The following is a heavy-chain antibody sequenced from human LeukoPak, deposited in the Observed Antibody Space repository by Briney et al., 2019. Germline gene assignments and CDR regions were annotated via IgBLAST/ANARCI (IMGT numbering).Heavy chain of an antibody. CDR3: ARDSRRDGYNIFDY. D-gene: IGHD5-24*01. Sequence: GASVKVSCKASGYTFTGNYMHWVRQAPGQGLEWMGWINPNSGGTNYAQKFQGRVAMTRDTSISTAYVELSSLGSDDTAVYYCARDSRRDGYNIFDYWGQGTLVTVSS. J-gene: IGHJ4*02. CDR1: GYTFTGNY. CDR2: INPNSGGT. V-gene: IGHV1-2*02.